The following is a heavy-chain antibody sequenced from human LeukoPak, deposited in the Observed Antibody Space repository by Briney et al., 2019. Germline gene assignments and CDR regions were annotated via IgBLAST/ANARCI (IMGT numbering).Heavy chain of an antibody. CDR3: AKARDSSGYYPIDY. CDR1: GFTVSSNY. Sequence: GGSLRLSCAASGFTVSSNYMSWVRQAPGKGLEWVSVIYSGGSTYYADSVKGRFTISRDNSKNTLYLQMNSLRAEDTAVYYCAKARDSSGYYPIDYWGQGTLVTVSS. J-gene: IGHJ4*02. D-gene: IGHD3-22*01. V-gene: IGHV3-53*01. CDR2: IYSGGST.